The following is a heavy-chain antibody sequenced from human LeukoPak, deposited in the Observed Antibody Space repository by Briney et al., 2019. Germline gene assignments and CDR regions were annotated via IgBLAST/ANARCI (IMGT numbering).Heavy chain of an antibody. CDR2: ISVDNGNT. D-gene: IGHD1/OR15-1a*01. Sequence: ASVKVSCKASGGTFSSYAISWVRQAPGQGLEWMGWISVDNGNTNYAQKLQGRVTMTTDTSTGTAYMELRSLRSDDTAVYYCAREKQIYYYGMDVWGQGTTVTVSS. CDR1: GGTFSSYA. V-gene: IGHV1-18*01. CDR3: AREKQIYYYGMDV. J-gene: IGHJ6*02.